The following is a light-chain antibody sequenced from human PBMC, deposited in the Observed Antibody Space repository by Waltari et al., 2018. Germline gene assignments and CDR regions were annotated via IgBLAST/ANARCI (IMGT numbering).Light chain of an antibody. CDR2: AAS. V-gene: IGKV1-9*01. J-gene: IGKJ4*01. CDR1: QDISNY. Sequence: DIQLTQSPSFLSASVGDRVRITCRASQDISNYLAWYQQKLGKVPKLLIFAASTLQNGVPSRFSGSGSGTEFTLTIASLQPEDFATYYCQQVQTHSALTFGGGTGWRSN. CDR3: QQVQTHSALT.